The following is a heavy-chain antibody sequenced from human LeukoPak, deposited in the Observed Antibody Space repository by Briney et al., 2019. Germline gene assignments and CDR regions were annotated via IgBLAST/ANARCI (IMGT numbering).Heavy chain of an antibody. CDR1: GFAFSGNA. CDR2: ISGSGGST. J-gene: IGHJ4*02. D-gene: IGHD3/OR15-3a*01. V-gene: IGHV3-23*01. CDR3: AKRGQTYYFDY. Sequence: GGSLRLSCATSGFAFSGNAMSWVRQAPGKGLEWVSAISGSGGSTYYADSVKGRFTISRDNPKNTLYLQMNSLRAEDTAVYYCAKRGQTYYFDYWGQGTLVTVSS.